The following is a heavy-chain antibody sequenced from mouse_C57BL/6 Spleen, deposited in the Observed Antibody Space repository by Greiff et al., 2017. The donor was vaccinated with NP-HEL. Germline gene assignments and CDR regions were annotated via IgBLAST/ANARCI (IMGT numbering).Heavy chain of an antibody. D-gene: IGHD1-1*01. CDR3: ARRDYYYGSSSYAMDY. CDR1: GFTFSDYG. J-gene: IGHJ4*01. V-gene: IGHV5-17*01. CDR2: ISSGSSTI. Sequence: DVKLVESGGGLVKPGGSLKLSCAASGFTFSDYGMHWVRQAPEKGLEWVAYISSGSSTIYYADTVKGRFTISRDNAKNTLFLQMTSLRSEDTAMYYCARRDYYYGSSSYAMDYWGQGTSVTVSS.